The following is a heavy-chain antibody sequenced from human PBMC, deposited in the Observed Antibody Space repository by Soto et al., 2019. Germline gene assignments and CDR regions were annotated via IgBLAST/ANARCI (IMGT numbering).Heavy chain of an antibody. CDR2: VNHSGNI. Sequence: SETLSLTCAVYGGSFSGYYWGWFRQPPGKGLEWIGEVNHSGNINYNPSPKTRLTVSVDTTKNQFSLKLSSMTAADTAVYYCARGSHFDFSSGYADSFDVWGQGTLVTVSS. D-gene: IGHD3-3*01. CDR1: GGSFSGYY. V-gene: IGHV4-34*01. J-gene: IGHJ3*01. CDR3: ARGSHFDFSSGYADSFDV.